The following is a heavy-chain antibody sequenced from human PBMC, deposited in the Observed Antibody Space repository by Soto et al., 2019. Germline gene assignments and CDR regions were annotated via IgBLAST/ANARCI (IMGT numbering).Heavy chain of an antibody. CDR1: GFTFSSYA. CDR2: ISYDGSNK. CDR3: ATPVGIAVAGAFDY. Sequence: PGGSLRLSCAASGFTFSSYAMHWVRQAPGKGLEWVAVISYDGSNKYYADSVKGRFTISRDNSKNTLYPQMNSLRAEDTAVYYCATPVGIAVAGAFDYWGQGTLVTVSS. V-gene: IGHV3-30-3*01. D-gene: IGHD6-19*01. J-gene: IGHJ4*02.